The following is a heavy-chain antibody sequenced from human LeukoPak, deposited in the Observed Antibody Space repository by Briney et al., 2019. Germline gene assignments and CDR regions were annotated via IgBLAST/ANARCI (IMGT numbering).Heavy chain of an antibody. V-gene: IGHV3-48*04. Sequence: QTGGSLRLSCAASGFTFSSYSMNWVRQAPGKGLEWVSYISSSSSTIYYADSVKGRFTISRGNAKNSLYLQMNSLRAEDTAVYYCAGPAGGYSSSWYIFDYWGQGTLVTVSS. CDR2: ISSSSSTI. J-gene: IGHJ4*02. CDR3: AGPAGGYSSSWYIFDY. CDR1: GFTFSSYS. D-gene: IGHD6-13*01.